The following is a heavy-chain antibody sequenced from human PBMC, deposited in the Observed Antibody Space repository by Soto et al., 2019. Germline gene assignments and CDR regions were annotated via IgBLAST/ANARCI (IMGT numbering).Heavy chain of an antibody. V-gene: IGHV4-39*01. D-gene: IGHD1-1*01. CDR2: AASGESS. CDR3: GRHWRETGTYAQPLDN. Sequence: AAETLSLSCTASGFSVSGDGYYWVWLRPGPGKGLEWIGSAASGESSYHNPSRKSRVTIAIDTSTNHLSLHLTSVTAADTAVYFCGRHWRETGTYAQPLDNWGQGTLVTVSS. CDR1: GFSVSGDGYY. J-gene: IGHJ4*02.